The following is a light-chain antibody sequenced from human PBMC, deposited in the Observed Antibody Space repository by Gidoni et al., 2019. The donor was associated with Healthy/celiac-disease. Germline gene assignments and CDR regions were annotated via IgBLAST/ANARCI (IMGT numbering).Light chain of an antibody. Sequence: GTPSLSPGERAAHSCRASQTLSSHSVAWYQQKPGQAPSLLIYGASSRATGIPDRFSGSGSGTDFTLIITRLEPEDFALYYCQQYGGSPLTFGGGTKIE. CDR1: QTLSSHS. J-gene: IGKJ4*01. CDR3: QQYGGSPLT. CDR2: GAS. V-gene: IGKV3-20*01.